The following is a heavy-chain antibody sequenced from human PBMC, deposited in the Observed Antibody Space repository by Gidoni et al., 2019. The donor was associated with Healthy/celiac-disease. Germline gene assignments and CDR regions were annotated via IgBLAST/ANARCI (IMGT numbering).Heavy chain of an antibody. CDR1: GCTFEDYA. Sequence: EVQRVESGGGLVQPGRSLRLSCAASGCTFEDYAMHWVRQAPGKGLEWVSGISWNSGSIGYAASVKGRFTISRDNAKNSLYLQMNSLRAEDTALYYCAKDRNGYCSGGSCSAFDYWGQGTLVTVSS. CDR3: AKDRNGYCSGGSCSAFDY. CDR2: ISWNSGSI. D-gene: IGHD2-15*01. V-gene: IGHV3-9*01. J-gene: IGHJ4*02.